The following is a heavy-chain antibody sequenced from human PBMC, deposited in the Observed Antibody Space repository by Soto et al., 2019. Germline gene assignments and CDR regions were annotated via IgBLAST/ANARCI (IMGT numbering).Heavy chain of an antibody. CDR2: IYYSGST. CDR1: GGSISSYY. J-gene: IGHJ4*02. Sequence: SETLSLTCTVSGGSISSYYWSWIRQPPGKGLEWIGYIYYSGSTNYNPSLKSRVTISVDTSKNQFSLKLSSVTAADTAVYYCARMAVTEYSSSTVDYWGQGTLVTVSS. V-gene: IGHV4-59*01. D-gene: IGHD6-6*01. CDR3: ARMAVTEYSSSTVDY.